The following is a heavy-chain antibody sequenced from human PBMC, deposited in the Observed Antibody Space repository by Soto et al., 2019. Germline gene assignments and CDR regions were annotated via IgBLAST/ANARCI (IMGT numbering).Heavy chain of an antibody. V-gene: IGHV1-69*06. J-gene: IGHJ5*02. CDR3: AREVGYCSGGSCYSGSVWFDP. D-gene: IGHD2-15*01. Sequence: QVQLVQSGAEVKKPGSSVKVSCKASGGTFSSYAISWVRQAPGQGLEWMGGIIPIFDTANYAQKFQGRVTITADKSTSTAYMELSSLRSEDTAVYYCAREVGYCSGGSCYSGSVWFDPWGQGTLVTVSS. CDR2: IIPIFDTA. CDR1: GGTFSSYA.